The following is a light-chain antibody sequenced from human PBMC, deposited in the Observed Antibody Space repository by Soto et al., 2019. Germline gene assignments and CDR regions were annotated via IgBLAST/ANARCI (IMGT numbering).Light chain of an antibody. J-gene: IGKJ1*01. CDR3: QQDGTSPRT. Sequence: EVMLTQSPGTLSLSPGERATLSCRASQSIFSNYLAWYQQKSGQAPRLLIYGASNRATGIPDRFSGSGSGTDFTRTISRLEPEDFAVYYCQQDGTSPRTFGQGTKVEFK. V-gene: IGKV3-20*01. CDR1: QSIFSNY. CDR2: GAS.